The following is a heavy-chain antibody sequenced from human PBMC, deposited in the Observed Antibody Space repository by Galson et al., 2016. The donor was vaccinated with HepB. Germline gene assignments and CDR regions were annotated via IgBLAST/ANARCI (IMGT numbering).Heavy chain of an antibody. D-gene: IGHD4-17*01. CDR2: ISYNSGDET. J-gene: IGHJ4*02. V-gene: IGHV3-23*01. CDR3: AKAEMTTVTRFEH. Sequence: SLRLSCAASGFTFRDFAMTWVRQTPGKGLEWVSAISYNSGDETYFADSVRGRFTISRDNSKNTLYLQMNSLRVEDTAIYYCAKAEMTTVTRFEHWGQGTLVTVSP. CDR1: GFTFRDFA.